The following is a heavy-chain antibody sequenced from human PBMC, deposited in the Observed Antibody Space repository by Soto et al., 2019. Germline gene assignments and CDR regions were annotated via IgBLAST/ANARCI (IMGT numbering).Heavy chain of an antibody. V-gene: IGHV1-24*01. CDR3: VTLRTGCGYYFCFVDH. CDR1: GYSLTESP. Sequence: GASVKVSCKVFGYSLTESPLHWVRQAPGKGLEWMGGFDPEEDEITYEQKFQGRVTMTDDTSTGTAYMELRSLRSEDTAVYYCVTLRTGCGYYFCFVDHWGQGTLVTVSS. CDR2: FDPEEDEI. D-gene: IGHD3-3*01. J-gene: IGHJ4*02.